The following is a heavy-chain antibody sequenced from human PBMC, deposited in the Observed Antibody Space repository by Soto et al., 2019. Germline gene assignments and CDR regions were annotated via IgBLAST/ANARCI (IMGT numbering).Heavy chain of an antibody. Sequence: GGSLRLSCAASGFTFSSYAMSWVRQAPGKGLEWVSAISGSGGSTYYADSVKGRFTISRDNSKNTLYLQMNSLRAEDTAVYYCATLHYGSGSYFYYYYAMDVWGQGTTVTVSS. CDR2: ISGSGGST. CDR1: GFTFSSYA. V-gene: IGHV3-23*01. J-gene: IGHJ6*02. CDR3: ATLHYGSGSYFYYYYAMDV. D-gene: IGHD3-10*01.